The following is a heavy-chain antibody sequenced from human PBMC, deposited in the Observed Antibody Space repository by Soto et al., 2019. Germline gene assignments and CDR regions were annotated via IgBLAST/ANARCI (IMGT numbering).Heavy chain of an antibody. CDR3: ARATRPIPGSSFH. D-gene: IGHD1-26*01. CDR1: GYTFTSYD. CDR2: MNPNSGNT. Sequence: GASVKISCKASGYTFTSYDINWVRQATGQGLEWMGWMNPNSGNTGYAQKFQGRVTMTRNTSISTAYMELSSLRSEDTAVYYCARATRPIPGSSFHWGQGTLVTVSS. J-gene: IGHJ4*02. V-gene: IGHV1-8*01.